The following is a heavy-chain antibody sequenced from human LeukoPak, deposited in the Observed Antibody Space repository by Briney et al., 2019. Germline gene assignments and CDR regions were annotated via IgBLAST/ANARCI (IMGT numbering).Heavy chain of an antibody. CDR1: GYTFTSYD. CDR3: ARTTQQHRGYFDRFRGGDYFDY. Sequence: ASVKVSCKASGYTFTSYDINWVRQATGQGLEWMGWMNPNSGNTGYAQRFQGRVTMTRNTSISTAYMELSSLRSEDTAVYYCARTTQQHRGYFDRFRGGDYFDYWGQGTLVTVSS. CDR2: MNPNSGNT. J-gene: IGHJ4*02. D-gene: IGHD3-9*01. V-gene: IGHV1-8*01.